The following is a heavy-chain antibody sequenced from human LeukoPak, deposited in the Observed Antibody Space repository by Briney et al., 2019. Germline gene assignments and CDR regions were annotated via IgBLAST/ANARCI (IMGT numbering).Heavy chain of an antibody. CDR3: AKVIGGSYSGGVEY. CDR1: GFTFSSYG. D-gene: IGHD1-26*01. CDR2: ISYDGNNK. J-gene: IGHJ4*02. Sequence: SGGSLRLSCAASGFTFSSYGIHWVRQAPGKGLEWVAVISYDGNNKYYGDSVKGRFTISRDNSKNTLYMQMNSLRAEDTAVYYCAKVIGGSYSGGVEYWGQGTLVTVSS. V-gene: IGHV3-30*18.